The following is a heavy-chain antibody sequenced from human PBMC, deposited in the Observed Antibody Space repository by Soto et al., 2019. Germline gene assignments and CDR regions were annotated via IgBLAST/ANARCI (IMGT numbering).Heavy chain of an antibody. Sequence: QVQMVQSGAEVKEPGASVKVSCKASGYTFTAYYIHWVRQAPGQGLEWMGWINPNSGATKHAQKFQGRVTMTSDSPIRTANMELSSLRSDDTAAYYCARAGVAAAGSGEYAMDVWGQGTTVTVSS. D-gene: IGHD6-25*01. CDR1: GYTFTAYY. CDR3: ARAGVAAAGSGEYAMDV. V-gene: IGHV1-2*02. CDR2: INPNSGAT. J-gene: IGHJ6*02.